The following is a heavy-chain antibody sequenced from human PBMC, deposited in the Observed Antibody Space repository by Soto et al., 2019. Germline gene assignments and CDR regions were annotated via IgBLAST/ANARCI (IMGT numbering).Heavy chain of an antibody. Sequence: AGGSLRLSCAASGFTFSSYSMNWVRQAPGKGLEWVSSISSSSSYIYYADSVKGRFTISRDNAKNSLYLQMNSLRAEDTAVYYCASNSGWSDYWGQGTLVTVSS. J-gene: IGHJ4*02. V-gene: IGHV3-21*01. CDR1: GFTFSSYS. CDR3: ASNSGWSDY. CDR2: ISSSSSYI. D-gene: IGHD6-19*01.